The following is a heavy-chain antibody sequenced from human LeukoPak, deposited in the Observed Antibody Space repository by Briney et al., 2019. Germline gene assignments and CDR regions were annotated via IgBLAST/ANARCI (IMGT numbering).Heavy chain of an antibody. Sequence: PGGSLRLSCAASGFTFSSYGMHWVRQAPGKGLEWVAFIRYDGSNKYYADSVKGRFTISRDNSKNTLYLQMNSLRAEDTAVYYCIVVPAAMWGRYGMDVWGQGTTVTVPS. D-gene: IGHD2-2*01. CDR1: GFTFSSYG. CDR2: IRYDGSNK. CDR3: IVVPAAMWGRYGMDV. J-gene: IGHJ6*02. V-gene: IGHV3-30*02.